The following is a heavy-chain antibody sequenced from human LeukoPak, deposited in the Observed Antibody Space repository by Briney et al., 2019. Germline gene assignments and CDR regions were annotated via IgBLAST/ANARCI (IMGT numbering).Heavy chain of an antibody. CDR1: GGSISSGDYY. V-gene: IGHV4-30-4*08. CDR3: ARGLDTAMLNY. CDR2: IYYSGST. J-gene: IGHJ4*02. D-gene: IGHD5-18*01. Sequence: SQTLSLTCTVSGGSISSGDYYWTWIRQPPGKDLEWIGYIYYSGSTSYNPSLKSRVTISVDTSKNQFSLRLSSVTAADTAVYYCARGLDTAMLNYWGQGTLVTVSS.